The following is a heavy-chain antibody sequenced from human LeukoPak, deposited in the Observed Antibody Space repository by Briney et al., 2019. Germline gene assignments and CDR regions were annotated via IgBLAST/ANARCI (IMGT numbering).Heavy chain of an antibody. CDR3: AKVITIIGVVTHDAFDI. CDR1: GFTFDDYV. J-gene: IGHJ3*02. V-gene: IGHV3-9*01. D-gene: IGHD3-3*01. Sequence: GGSLRLSCAASGFTFDDYVMPWVRQAPGKGLEWVSGISWISGSIGYADSVRGRFTISRDNARNSLYLQMNSLRAEDTALYYCAKVITIIGVVTHDAFDIWGQGTMVTVSS. CDR2: ISWISGSI.